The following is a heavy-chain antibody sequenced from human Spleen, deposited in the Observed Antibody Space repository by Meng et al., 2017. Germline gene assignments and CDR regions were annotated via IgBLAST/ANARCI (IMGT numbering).Heavy chain of an antibody. CDR1: GFTLTAYD. Sequence: GGSLRLSCAASGFTLTAYDMHWVRQAPGKGLEWVGLIWYDGSNEEYGDSVKGRFTISRDTSKNTLYLQMNSLRAEDTAVYYCATKGPYYDFWSGYYDYYHGMDVWGQGTTVTVSS. CDR2: IWYDGSNE. V-gene: IGHV3-30*02. D-gene: IGHD3-3*01. CDR3: ATKGPYYDFWSGYYDYYHGMDV. J-gene: IGHJ6*02.